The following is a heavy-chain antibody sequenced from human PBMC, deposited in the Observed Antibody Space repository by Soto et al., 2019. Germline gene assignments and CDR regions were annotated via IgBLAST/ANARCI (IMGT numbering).Heavy chain of an antibody. J-gene: IGHJ4*02. Sequence: QVHLVQSGAEVKKPGASVKVSCQGSGYAFTTYGITWVRQAPGQGLEWRGWISPHNGNTNYAQKLQGRVTVTRDTSTSTAYMELRSLRYDDTAVYYCARGRYGDYWGQGALVTVSS. CDR3: ARGRYGDY. V-gene: IGHV1-18*01. D-gene: IGHD1-1*01. CDR2: ISPHNGNT. CDR1: GYAFTTYG.